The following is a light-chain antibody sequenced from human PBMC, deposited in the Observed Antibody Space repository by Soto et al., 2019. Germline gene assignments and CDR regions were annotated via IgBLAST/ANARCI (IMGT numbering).Light chain of an antibody. V-gene: IGKV3-15*01. CDR1: QSVDSN. Sequence: EMVLTQSPATLSVSPGERATLSCRASQSVDSNLAWYQQKPGQSPRLIIYDVSTRVTGIPARFSGGGSGTEVTLTISSLQSEDVAVYYCQHHNNWPPYTFGRGTKLEIK. J-gene: IGKJ2*01. CDR3: QHHNNWPPYT. CDR2: DVS.